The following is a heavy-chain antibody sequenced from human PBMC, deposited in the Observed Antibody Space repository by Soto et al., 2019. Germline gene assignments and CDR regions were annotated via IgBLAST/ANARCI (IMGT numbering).Heavy chain of an antibody. CDR1: GGIFSSYT. D-gene: IGHD3-10*01. CDR2: INPVFSKT. V-gene: IGHV1-69*12. J-gene: IGHJ6*02. CDR3: ARTGHYYYGMDV. Sequence: QVQLVQSGAEVKKPGSSVKVSCKASGGIFSSYTISWVRQAPGQGLEWMGGINPVFSKTNYAQKFQGRVTINADESTSTAYVELSSLRSEDTAVYYCARTGHYYYGMDVWGQGTTVTVSS.